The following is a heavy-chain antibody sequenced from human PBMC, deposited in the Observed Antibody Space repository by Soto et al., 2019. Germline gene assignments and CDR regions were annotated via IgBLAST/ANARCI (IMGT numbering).Heavy chain of an antibody. CDR2: ISSSGSSI. D-gene: IGHD3-3*02. CDR3: ARSPFLECN. J-gene: IGHJ4*02. Sequence: GGSLRLSCAASGFPFSSYEMNWVRQPPGKGLEWVSYISSSGSSIYYADSVKGRFTISRDNAKNSLFLQMNSLRVEDTAVYYCARSPFLECNWAQGTLVTVSS. CDR1: GFPFSSYE. V-gene: IGHV3-48*03.